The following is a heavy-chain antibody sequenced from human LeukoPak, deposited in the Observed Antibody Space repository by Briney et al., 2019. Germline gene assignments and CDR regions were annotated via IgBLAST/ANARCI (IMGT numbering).Heavy chain of an antibody. CDR1: GFIFDDFG. Sequence: PGGSLRLSCITSGFIFDDFGMAWVRQRPGKGLELVSNINWNSGIIGYADFVKGRFTVSRCNAKNSLYLQMNSLRDEDTALYYCARDGGYCSRTDCHNFDYWGQGILVTVSS. D-gene: IGHD2-2*02. CDR3: ARDGGYCSRTDCHNFDY. V-gene: IGHV3-20*04. CDR2: INWNSGII. J-gene: IGHJ4*02.